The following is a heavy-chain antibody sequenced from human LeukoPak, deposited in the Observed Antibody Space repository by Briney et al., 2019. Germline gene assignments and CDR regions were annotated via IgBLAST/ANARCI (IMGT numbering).Heavy chain of an antibody. CDR2: ISGGGVST. CDR3: AKSSDAGYSNGWYNGLDI. V-gene: IGHV3-23*01. J-gene: IGHJ3*02. D-gene: IGHD6-19*01. Sequence: GGSLRLSCAASGFTFSSYAMSWVRQAPGKGLEWVSVISGGGVSTYYADSVKGRFTVSRDNSKNTLYLQMNGLRAEDTALYYCAKSSDAGYSNGWYNGLDIWGQGTPVTVSS. CDR1: GFTFSSYA.